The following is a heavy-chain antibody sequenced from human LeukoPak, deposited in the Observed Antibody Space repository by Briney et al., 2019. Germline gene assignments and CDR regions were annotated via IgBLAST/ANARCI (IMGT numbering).Heavy chain of an antibody. Sequence: GGSLRLSCVASRFTFNTYAVNWVRQAPGKGLEWVSAISSNGDITYYADSVRGRFTISRDNSKNTVFLQMNSPRADDTAVYYCATVKRDCSGGTCYSYDYWGQGTLVTVSS. CDR2: ISSNGDIT. CDR3: ATVKRDCSGGTCYSYDY. D-gene: IGHD2-15*01. J-gene: IGHJ4*02. V-gene: IGHV3-23*01. CDR1: RFTFNTYA.